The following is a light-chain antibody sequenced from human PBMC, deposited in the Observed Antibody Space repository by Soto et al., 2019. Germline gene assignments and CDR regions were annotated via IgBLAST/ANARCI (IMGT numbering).Light chain of an antibody. CDR1: QGISAW. J-gene: IGKJ5*01. CDR2: TAS. Sequence: DIQMTQSPSSVSASVGDRVTITCRASQGISAWLAWYQQKPGKAPKLLIYTASSLQSGGPSWFSGSGCGTEVTLTISSLQPEDFATYYYQQANSCPITFGQGTRLEIK. V-gene: IGKV1D-12*01. CDR3: QQANSCPIT.